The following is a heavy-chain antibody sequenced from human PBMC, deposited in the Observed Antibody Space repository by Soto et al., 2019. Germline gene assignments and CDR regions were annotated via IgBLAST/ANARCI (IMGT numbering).Heavy chain of an antibody. Sequence: GGSLRLSCAASGFTFSSYWMSWVRQAPGKGLEWVANIKQDGSEKYYVDSVKGRFTISRDNAKNSLYLQMNSLRAEDTAVYYCARAACTNGVCYMDRVLDYWGQGTLVTVSS. CDR3: ARAACTNGVCYMDRVLDY. D-gene: IGHD2-8*01. CDR2: IKQDGSEK. CDR1: GFTFSSYW. V-gene: IGHV3-7*05. J-gene: IGHJ4*02.